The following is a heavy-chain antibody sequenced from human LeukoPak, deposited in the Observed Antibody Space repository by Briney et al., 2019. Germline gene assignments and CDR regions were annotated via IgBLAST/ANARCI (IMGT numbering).Heavy chain of an antibody. Sequence: PSETLSLTCTVSGDSISRSTYYWAWIRQPPGKGLEWIGSVYYGRSPYFNPSLESRATISVDTSKNHFSLKMSSVTAADTAVYYCARSSGTGTFSYWGQGTLVTVSA. J-gene: IGHJ4*02. CDR1: GDSISRSTYY. CDR3: ARSSGTGTFSY. V-gene: IGHV4-39*02. CDR2: VYYGRSP. D-gene: IGHD6-25*01.